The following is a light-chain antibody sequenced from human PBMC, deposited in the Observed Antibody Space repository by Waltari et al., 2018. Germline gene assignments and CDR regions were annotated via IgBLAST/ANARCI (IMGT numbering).Light chain of an antibody. J-gene: IGKJ2*01. CDR3: QHYNNYPVA. Sequence: DIQMTQSPSTLSASVGDRVSITCRASQSISIWLAWYQQKSGRAPKLLISKSSSLEYGVPSRFSGSGSATEFTLTITNLQPDDFATYYCQHYNNYPVAFGPGTKLEIK. CDR2: KSS. CDR1: QSISIW. V-gene: IGKV1-5*03.